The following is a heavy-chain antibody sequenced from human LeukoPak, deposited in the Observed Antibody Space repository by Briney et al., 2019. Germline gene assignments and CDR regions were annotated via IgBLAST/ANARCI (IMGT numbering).Heavy chain of an antibody. CDR3: ARDFGDYLHFDS. V-gene: IGHV1-8*01. CDR1: GYTFTSYD. Sequence: GASVKVSCKASGYTFTSYDINWVRQATGQGLEWMGWMNPNSGNTGYAQKFQGRVTMTRNTSISTAYMELSSLRSEDTAVYYCARDFGDYLHFDSWGQGTLVTVSS. J-gene: IGHJ4*02. CDR2: MNPNSGNT. D-gene: IGHD4-17*01.